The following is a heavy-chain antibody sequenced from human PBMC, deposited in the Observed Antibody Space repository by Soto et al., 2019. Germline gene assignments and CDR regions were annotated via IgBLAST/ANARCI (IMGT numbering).Heavy chain of an antibody. CDR3: ARDGYYYDSSGYQSVYYVDY. V-gene: IGHV4-59*01. CDR1: GGSISSYY. D-gene: IGHD3-22*01. CDR2: IYFSGST. J-gene: IGHJ4*02. Sequence: QVQLQESGPGLVKPSETLSLTCTVSGGSISSYYWSWIRQPPGKGLEWIGYIYFSGSTNYNPSLKSRVTISVDTSKSQFSLKLSSVTAADPAVYYCARDGYYYDSSGYQSVYYVDYWGQGTRVTVSS.